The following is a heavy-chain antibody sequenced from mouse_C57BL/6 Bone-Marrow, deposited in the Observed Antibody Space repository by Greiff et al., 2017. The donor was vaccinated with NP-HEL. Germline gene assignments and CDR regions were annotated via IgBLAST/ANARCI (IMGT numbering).Heavy chain of an antibody. V-gene: IGHV5-6*01. Sequence: EVQRVESGGDLVKPGGSLKLSCAASGFTFSSYGMSWVRQTPDKRLEWVATISSGGSYTYYPDSVKGRFTISRANAKNTLYLQMSSLKSEDTAMYYCARRLANYYGSSSAWFAYWGQGTLVTVSA. D-gene: IGHD1-1*01. J-gene: IGHJ3*01. CDR3: ARRLANYYGSSSAWFAY. CDR2: ISSGGSYT. CDR1: GFTFSSYG.